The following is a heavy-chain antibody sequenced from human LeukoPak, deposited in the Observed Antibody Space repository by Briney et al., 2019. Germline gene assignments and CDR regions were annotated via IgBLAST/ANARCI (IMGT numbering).Heavy chain of an antibody. J-gene: IGHJ6*03. CDR1: GFTVSSNY. Sequence: GGSLRLSCAASGFTVSSNYMSWVRQAPGKGLEWVSVIYSGGSTYYADSVKGRFTISRDNSKNTLYLQMNSLRAEDTAVYYCARSTSGYYSYYYYYYMDVWGKGTTVTVSS. V-gene: IGHV3-53*01. CDR2: IYSGGST. CDR3: ARSTSGYYSYYYYYYMDV. D-gene: IGHD3-22*01.